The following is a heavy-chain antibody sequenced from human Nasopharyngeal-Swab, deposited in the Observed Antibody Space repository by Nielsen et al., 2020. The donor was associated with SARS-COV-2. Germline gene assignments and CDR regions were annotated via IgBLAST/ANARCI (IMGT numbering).Heavy chain of an antibody. V-gene: IGHV4-34*01. J-gene: IGHJ4*02. D-gene: IGHD3-16*02. Sequence: WIRQPPGKGLEWIGEINHSGSTNYDPSLKSRVTISVDTSKNQFSLKPSSVTAADTAVYYCASLTFGGVIVIPSYYFDYWGQGTLVTVSS. CDR3: ASLTFGGVIVIPSYYFDY. CDR2: INHSGST.